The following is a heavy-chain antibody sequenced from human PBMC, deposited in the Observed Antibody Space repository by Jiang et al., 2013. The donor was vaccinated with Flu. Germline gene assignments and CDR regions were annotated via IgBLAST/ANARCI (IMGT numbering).Heavy chain of an antibody. J-gene: IGHJ3*01. Sequence: EVKKPGASVTVSCKASGYTFSNYAIHWVRQAPGQRLEWMGSINTGNGNAKYSQKFRGRVTFTRDTSATTSYMFLSGLRHEDTAVYFCARDPWLDHDDPDDAFDLWARDNGHRLF. D-gene: IGHD5-12*01. CDR2: INTGNGNA. CDR1: GYTFSNYA. V-gene: IGHV1-3*04. CDR3: ARDPWLDHDDPDDAFDL.